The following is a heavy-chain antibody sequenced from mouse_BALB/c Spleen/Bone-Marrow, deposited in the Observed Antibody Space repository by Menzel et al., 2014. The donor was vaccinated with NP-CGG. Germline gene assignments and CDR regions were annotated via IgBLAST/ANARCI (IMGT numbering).Heavy chain of an antibody. Sequence: VQLQQSGAELMKPGASVKISCKATGYTFSSYWIEWVKQRPGHGLEWIGEILPGSGSTNYHEKFKGKATLTADTSSNTAYMQRSSLTSEDAAVYYCAREDYYGSSYGDYWGQGTTLTVSS. V-gene: IGHV1-9*01. D-gene: IGHD1-1*01. CDR3: AREDYYGSSYGDY. CDR1: GYTFSSYW. J-gene: IGHJ2*01. CDR2: ILPGSGST.